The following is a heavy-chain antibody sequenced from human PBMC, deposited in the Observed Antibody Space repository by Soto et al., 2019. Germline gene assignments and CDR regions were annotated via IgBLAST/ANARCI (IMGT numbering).Heavy chain of an antibody. CDR2: ISYDGSNK. D-gene: IGHD6-13*01. CDR1: GFTFSSYA. J-gene: IGHJ6*02. V-gene: IGHV3-30-3*01. Sequence: QVQLVESGGGVVQPGRSLRLSCAASGFTFSSYAMHWVRQAPGKGLEWVAVISYDGSNKYYADSVKGRFTISRDNSKNTLYLQMNSLRAEDTAVYYCERVLSSYYYYGMDVWGQGTTVTVSS. CDR3: ERVLSSYYYYGMDV.